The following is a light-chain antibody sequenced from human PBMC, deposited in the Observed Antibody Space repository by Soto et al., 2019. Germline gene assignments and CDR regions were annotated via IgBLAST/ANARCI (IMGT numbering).Light chain of an antibody. CDR3: QLWDSGSAHRV. J-gene: IGLJ3*02. V-gene: IGLV3-21*01. CDR1: NIGSKT. CDR2: YDR. Sequence: SYELTQPPSVSVAPGKTASITCVGHNIGSKTVHWHQQKPGQAPTLVIFYDRDRPSGIPERISGSNSGNTATLTITRVEAGDEADYYCQLWDSGSAHRVFGGGTKVTVL.